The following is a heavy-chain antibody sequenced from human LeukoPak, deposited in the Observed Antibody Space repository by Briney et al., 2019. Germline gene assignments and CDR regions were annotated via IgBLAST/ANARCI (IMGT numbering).Heavy chain of an antibody. Sequence: SETLSLTCTVSGGSIRSSYYYWGWIRQSPGMGLEWIGSISYSGTTYYNPSLRSRVTISADTSKSQFSLKLSSVTAADTAIYFCARHFDFWGQGTTVTVSS. J-gene: IGHJ6*02. CDR2: ISYSGTT. CDR1: GGSIRSSYYY. CDR3: ARHFDF. V-gene: IGHV4-39*01.